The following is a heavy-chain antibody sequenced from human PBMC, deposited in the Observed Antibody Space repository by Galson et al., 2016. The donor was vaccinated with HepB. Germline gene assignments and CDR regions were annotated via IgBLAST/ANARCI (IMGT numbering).Heavy chain of an antibody. V-gene: IGHV3-23*01. Sequence: SLRLSCAASGFTSSSYAMNWVRQTPGKGLEWVATISHSGGDTYSADSVKGRFTISRDNSKTTVFLQMRSLKAEDTAVYYCAKEAIIGPAYSYFHYMDVWGNGTTVTVSS. J-gene: IGHJ6*03. CDR1: GFTSSSYA. CDR3: AKEAIIGPAYSYFHYMDV. CDR2: ISHSGGDT.